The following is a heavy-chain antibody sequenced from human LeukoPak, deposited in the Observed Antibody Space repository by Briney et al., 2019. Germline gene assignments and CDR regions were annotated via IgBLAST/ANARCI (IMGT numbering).Heavy chain of an antibody. CDR3: ARSDGIVGEEAWFDP. J-gene: IGHJ5*02. D-gene: IGHD1-26*01. CDR1: GGSISTFH. Sequence: SETLSLTCSVSGGSISTFHWHWIRQPPGKGLEWVGYIFSSDITNYNTSLRSRVTISVDTSKNQFSLKLRSVTAADTAVYFCARSDGIVGEEAWFDPWGQGTLVTVSS. CDR2: IFSSDIT. V-gene: IGHV4-4*09.